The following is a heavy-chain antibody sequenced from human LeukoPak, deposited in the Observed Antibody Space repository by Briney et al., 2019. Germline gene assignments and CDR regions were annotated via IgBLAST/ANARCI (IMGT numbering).Heavy chain of an antibody. J-gene: IGHJ4*02. CDR3: ARDLAYSRLDY. V-gene: IGHV3-7*01. Sequence: GGSLRLSCAASGFTFSTYAMSWVRQAPGKGLEWVASINPDGNKKYSADSVKGRFTISRDNAENSLYLQMNSLRVEDTAFYYCARDLAYSRLDYWGQGMLVTVSS. CDR2: INPDGNKK. CDR1: GFTFSTYA. D-gene: IGHD5-18*01.